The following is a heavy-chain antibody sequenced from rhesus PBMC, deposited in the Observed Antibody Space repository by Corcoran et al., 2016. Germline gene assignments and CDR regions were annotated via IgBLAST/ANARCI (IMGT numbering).Heavy chain of an antibody. Sequence: QVQLVQSGAEVKKPGASVKVSCKASGFTFGSYAISWVRQAPGQGLEWMGVIILLVGITNYAEKFQGIVTITADQSTSTASMELSSLRSEDTAVYCCARVGYSGSWNAFSFDYWGQGVLVTVSS. CDR1: GFTFGSYA. D-gene: IGHD6-25*01. CDR2: IILLVGIT. J-gene: IGHJ4*01. CDR3: ARVGYSGSWNAFSFDY. V-gene: IGHV1-198*02.